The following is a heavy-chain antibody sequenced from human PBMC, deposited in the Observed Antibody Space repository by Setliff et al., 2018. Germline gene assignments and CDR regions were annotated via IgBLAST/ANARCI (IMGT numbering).Heavy chain of an antibody. V-gene: IGHV1-3*01. CDR2: INAGNGNT. CDR3: AGRPYDSSGYFNY. Sequence: ASVKVSCKASGYIFTYYAIHWVRRAPGQRLEWMGWINAGNGNTKYSQKFQGRVTITRDTSASTAYMELSSLTSEDTAVYYCAGRPYDSSGYFNYWGQGTLVTVSS. J-gene: IGHJ4*02. D-gene: IGHD3-22*01. CDR1: GYIFTYYA.